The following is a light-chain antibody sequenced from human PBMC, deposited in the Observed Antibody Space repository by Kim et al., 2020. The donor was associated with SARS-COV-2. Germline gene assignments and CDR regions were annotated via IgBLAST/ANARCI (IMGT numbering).Light chain of an antibody. CDR1: QNIKNK. Sequence: SPGERATLSCRASQNIKNKLVWYQQKPGQAPRLLIYDATTRATGIPARFIGSGSETDFTLTISSLQSEDFAVYFCQQSYNWPPLTFGQETKVDIK. CDR3: QQSYNWPPLT. J-gene: IGKJ1*01. V-gene: IGKV3-15*01. CDR2: DAT.